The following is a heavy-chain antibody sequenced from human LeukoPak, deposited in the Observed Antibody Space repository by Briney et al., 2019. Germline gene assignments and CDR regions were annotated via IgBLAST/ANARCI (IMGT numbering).Heavy chain of an antibody. V-gene: IGHV3-23*01. CDR3: AKDASENYNVWGSYRSDY. D-gene: IGHD3-16*02. J-gene: IGHJ4*02. Sequence: GGSLRLSCAASGFTLSNYAMSWVRQAPGKGLEWVSSLTGSGDRPYYADSVKGRFTVSRDNSRNTLYLQMNSLTVEDTALYYCAKDASENYNVWGSYRSDYWGQGTLVTVSS. CDR2: LTGSGDRP. CDR1: GFTLSNYA.